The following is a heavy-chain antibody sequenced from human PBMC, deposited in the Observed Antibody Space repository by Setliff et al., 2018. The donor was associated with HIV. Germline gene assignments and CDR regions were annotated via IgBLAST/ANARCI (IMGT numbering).Heavy chain of an antibody. D-gene: IGHD6-6*01. V-gene: IGHV1-46*01. CDR3: ARDPAPSSSASYFQH. CDR2: INPSSGST. Sequence: ASVKVSCKASGYTFTSYYMHWVRQAPGQGLEWMGIINPSSGSTTYAQKFPGRVTMTRDTSTSTVYMELSSLRSEDTAVYYCARDPAPSSSASYFQHWGQGTPVTVSS. CDR1: GYTFTSYY. J-gene: IGHJ1*01.